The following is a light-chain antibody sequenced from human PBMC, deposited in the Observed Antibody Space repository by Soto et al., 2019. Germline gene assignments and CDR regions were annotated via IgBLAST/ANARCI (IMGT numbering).Light chain of an antibody. CDR3: QSYDISLSAWV. CDR2: VNI. CDR1: ASNIGAGYD. J-gene: IGLJ3*02. V-gene: IGLV1-40*01. Sequence: QSVLTQPPSVSGAPGQRLTISCTGSASNIGAGYDVHWYQQLPGAAPKLLIYVNINRPSGVPDRFSGSKSATSASLAITGLQAEDEGDYYCQSYDISLSAWVFGGGTKLTVL.